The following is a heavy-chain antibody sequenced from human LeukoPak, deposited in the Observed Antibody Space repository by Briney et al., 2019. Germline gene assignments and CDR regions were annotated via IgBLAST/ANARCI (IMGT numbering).Heavy chain of an antibody. V-gene: IGHV4-30-2*01. CDR3: ARASTRSGWTDY. Sequence: SETLSLTCTVSGGSISSGGYYWSWIRQPPGKGLEWIGYIYHSGSTYYNPSLKSRATISVDRSKNQFSLKLSSVTAADTAVYYCARASTRSGWTDYWGQGTLVTVST. CDR1: GGSISSGGYY. J-gene: IGHJ4*02. D-gene: IGHD6-19*01. CDR2: IYHSGST.